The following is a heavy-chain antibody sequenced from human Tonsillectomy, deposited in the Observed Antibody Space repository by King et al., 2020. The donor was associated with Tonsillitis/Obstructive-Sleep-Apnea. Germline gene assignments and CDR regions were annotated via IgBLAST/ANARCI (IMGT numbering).Heavy chain of an antibody. Sequence: EVQLVESGGGLVQPGGSLRLSCAASGFTFSDPYMDWVRQAPGKGLEWVGRTRNKANRYTTKYAASVKGRFTISRDDSKNSLYLQMNSLKTEDTAVYYCARVSRLGPRYFDYWGQGTLVTVSS. J-gene: IGHJ4*02. CDR1: GFTFSDPY. V-gene: IGHV3-72*01. CDR3: ARVSRLGPRYFDY. D-gene: IGHD6-19*01. CDR2: TRNKANRYTT.